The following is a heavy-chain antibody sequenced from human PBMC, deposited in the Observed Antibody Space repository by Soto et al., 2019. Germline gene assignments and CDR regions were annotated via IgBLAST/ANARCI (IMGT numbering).Heavy chain of an antibody. V-gene: IGHV3-33*08. D-gene: IGHD3-9*01. CDR3: ARTDYDILTGYYI. CDR1: GFTFSTYW. CDR2: IWYDGSNK. Sequence: GGSLRLSCSASGFTFSTYWMTWVRQAPGKGLEWVAVIWYDGSNKYYADSVKGRFTISRDNSKNTLYLQMNSLRAEDTAVYYCARTDYDILTGYYIWGQGTLVTVSS. J-gene: IGHJ4*02.